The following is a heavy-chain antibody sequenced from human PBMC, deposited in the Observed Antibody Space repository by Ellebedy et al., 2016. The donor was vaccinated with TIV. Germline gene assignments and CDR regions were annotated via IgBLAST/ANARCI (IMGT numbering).Heavy chain of an antibody. CDR1: GFTFSNYA. V-gene: IGHV3-23*01. Sequence: PGGSLRLSCAASGFTFSNYAMNWVRQAPGKGPDWVSSISSADSTYFADSVKGRFTISRDNSKNTVYLQMNSLRAEDTAVYYCARVRVEARSGYFDLWGRGTLVTVSS. CDR3: ARVRVEARSGYFDL. CDR2: ISSADST. D-gene: IGHD6-6*01. J-gene: IGHJ2*01.